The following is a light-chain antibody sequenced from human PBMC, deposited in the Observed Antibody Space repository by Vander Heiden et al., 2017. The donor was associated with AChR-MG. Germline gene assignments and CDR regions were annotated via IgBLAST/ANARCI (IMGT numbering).Light chain of an antibody. CDR2: DEN. CDR3: QSYADTNPVV. J-gene: IGLJ2*01. CDR1: RCSIASNH. Sequence: FVLTQPHSVSESRGKTITIPCTPHRCSIASNHVLRSQHRPGPAPTTVIFDENPSASGVPDRFPGSIDSSSNSASLIISGLKTEDEADYHCQSYADTNPVVFGGGTKLTVL. V-gene: IGLV6-57*03.